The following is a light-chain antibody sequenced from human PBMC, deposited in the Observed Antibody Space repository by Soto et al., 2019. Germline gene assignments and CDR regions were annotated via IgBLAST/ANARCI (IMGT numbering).Light chain of an antibody. J-gene: IGLJ1*01. V-gene: IGLV1-40*01. Sequence: QSVLTQPPSVSGAPGQRVTITCTGSSSNIGAGYDVHWYQQLPGTAPKLLIYGNSNRPSGVPDRFSGSKSGTSASLAITGIQAEDEADYYCQSHDSSLSGSNVFGTGTKLTVL. CDR3: QSHDSSLSGSNV. CDR2: GNS. CDR1: SSNIGAGYD.